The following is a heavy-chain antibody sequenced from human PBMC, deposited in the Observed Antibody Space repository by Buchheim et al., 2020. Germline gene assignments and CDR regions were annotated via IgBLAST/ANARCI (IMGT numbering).Heavy chain of an antibody. J-gene: IGHJ4*02. CDR3: ARTSYYSDGRYFDC. D-gene: IGHD3-22*01. CDR2: IHYSGST. Sequence: QVQLQESGPGLVKPSQTLSLSCTVSGGSVSSGGHYWTWIRQHPGMDLEWIGYIHYSGSTYYNPSLRSRVAMSVDTSENQFSLKLNSVTAADTAVYYCARTSYYSDGRYFDCWGQGAL. V-gene: IGHV4-31*03. CDR1: GGSVSSGGHY.